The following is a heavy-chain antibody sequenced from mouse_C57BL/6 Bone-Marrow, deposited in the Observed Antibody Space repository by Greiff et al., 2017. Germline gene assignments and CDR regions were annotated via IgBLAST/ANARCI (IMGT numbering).Heavy chain of an antibody. CDR3: AFYSNYRYWYCDV. D-gene: IGHD2-5*01. J-gene: IGHJ1*03. Sequence: QVQLQQPGAELVRPGSSVKLSCKASGYTFTSYWMDWVKQRPGQGLEWIGNLYPSDSETHYNQKFKDKATLTVDKSSSTAYMQLSSLTSEDSAVYYCAFYSNYRYWYCDVWGTGTTVTVSS. V-gene: IGHV1-61*01. CDR2: LYPSDSET. CDR1: GYTFTSYW.